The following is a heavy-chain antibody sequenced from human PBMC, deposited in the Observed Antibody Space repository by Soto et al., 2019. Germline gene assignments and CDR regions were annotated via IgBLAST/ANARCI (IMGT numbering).Heavy chain of an antibody. V-gene: IGHV3-33*01. D-gene: IGHD2-15*01. CDR3: ARDESRYCSGGSCYSGYYGMDV. J-gene: IGHJ6*02. Sequence: GGSLRLSCAASGFTFSSYGMHWVRQAPGKGLEWVAVIWYDGSNKYYADSVKGRFTISRDNSKNTLYLQMNSLRAEDTAVYYCARDESRYCSGGSCYSGYYGMDVWGQGTTVTVSS. CDR1: GFTFSSYG. CDR2: IWYDGSNK.